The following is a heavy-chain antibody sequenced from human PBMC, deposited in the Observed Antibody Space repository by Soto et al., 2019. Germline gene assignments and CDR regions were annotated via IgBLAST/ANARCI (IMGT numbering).Heavy chain of an antibody. CDR3: ARAYYYDSSGYYFDY. J-gene: IGHJ4*02. CDR1: GGTFSSYA. V-gene: IGHV1-69*13. CDR2: IIPIFGTA. Sequence: ASVKVSCKASGGTFSSYAISWVRQAPGQGLEWMGGIIPIFGTANYAQKFQGRVTITADESTSTAYMELSSLRSEHTAVYYCARAYYYDSSGYYFDYWGQGTLVTVSS. D-gene: IGHD3-22*01.